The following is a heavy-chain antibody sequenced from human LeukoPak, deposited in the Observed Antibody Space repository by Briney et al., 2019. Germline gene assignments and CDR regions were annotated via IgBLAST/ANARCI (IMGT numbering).Heavy chain of an antibody. J-gene: IGHJ6*03. V-gene: IGHV3-64*01. Sequence: GGSLRLSCAASGFTFSSYAMHWVRQAPGKGLEYVSAISSNGGSTYYVNSVKGRFTISRDNSKNTLYLQMGSLRAEDMAVYYCARVSGSLEYYYYMDVWGKGTTVTVSS. D-gene: IGHD6-25*01. CDR1: GFTFSSYA. CDR2: ISSNGGST. CDR3: ARVSGSLEYYYYMDV.